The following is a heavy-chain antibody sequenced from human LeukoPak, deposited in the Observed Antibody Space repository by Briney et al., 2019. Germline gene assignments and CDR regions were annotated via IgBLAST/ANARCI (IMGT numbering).Heavy chain of an antibody. CDR1: GFTFSNYA. CDR2: ISGSGGNT. CDR3: AQEIRPNDY. V-gene: IGHV3-23*01. D-gene: IGHD4-17*01. J-gene: IGHJ4*02. Sequence: GSLRLSCADSGFTFSNYAMSWVRQAPGKGLEWVSAISGSGGNTYYADSVKGRFTISRDNSKNTLYLQMNSLRAEDTAVYYCAQEIRPNDYWGQGTLVTVSS.